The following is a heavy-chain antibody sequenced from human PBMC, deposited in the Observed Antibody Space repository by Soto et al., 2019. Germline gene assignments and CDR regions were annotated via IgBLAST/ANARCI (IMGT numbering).Heavy chain of an antibody. J-gene: IGHJ5*01. D-gene: IGHD1-1*01. CDR2: IIPRFGTT. CDR3: ARGRGLYNSGRSQLDS. V-gene: IGHV1-69*13. Sequence: SVQVSCKASGDSFSKYTVNWVRQAPRQGLEWMGGIIPRFGTTNFAPTLQGRVTITADQSTNTVYMELSSLRSEDTALYYCARGRGLYNSGRSQLDSCG. CDR1: GDSFSKYT.